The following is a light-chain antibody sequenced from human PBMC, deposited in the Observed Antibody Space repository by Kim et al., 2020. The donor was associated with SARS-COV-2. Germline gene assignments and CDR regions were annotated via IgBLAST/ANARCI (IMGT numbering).Light chain of an antibody. J-gene: IGKJ2*01. CDR2: GAS. Sequence: SVSPGERATRSCRASQTLSNNLAWYQHKPGQAPRLLIYGASTRATGVPARFSGSGSGTEFTLTISSLQSEDFAVYYCQHYNNWPYTFGQGTKLEI. CDR1: QTLSNN. CDR3: QHYNNWPYT. V-gene: IGKV3-15*01.